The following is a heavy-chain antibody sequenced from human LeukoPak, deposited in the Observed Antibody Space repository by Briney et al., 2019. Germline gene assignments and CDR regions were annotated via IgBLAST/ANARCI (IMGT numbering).Heavy chain of an antibody. Sequence: QPGGSLRPSCAASEFTFSSYWVHWVRQVPGKGLVWVSRINSDGRSTSYADSVKGRFTISRDNAKNMLYLQMSSLRAEDTAVYYCARGTSEAPGVDYWGQGTLVTVSS. D-gene: IGHD2-2*01. CDR3: ARGTSEAPGVDY. J-gene: IGHJ4*02. CDR2: INSDGRST. CDR1: EFTFSSYW. V-gene: IGHV3-74*01.